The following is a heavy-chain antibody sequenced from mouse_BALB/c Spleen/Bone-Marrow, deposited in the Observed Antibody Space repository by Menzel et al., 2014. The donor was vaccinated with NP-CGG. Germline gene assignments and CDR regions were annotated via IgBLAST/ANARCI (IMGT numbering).Heavy chain of an antibody. CDR3: ARYYYAMDY. CDR1: GFNIKDTY. J-gene: IGHJ4*01. CDR2: IDPANGNT. V-gene: IGHV14-3*02. Sequence: EVMLVESGAELVKPGASVKLSCTASGFNIKDTYMHWVKQRPEQGLEWIGRIDPANGNTKYDPKFQGKATITADTSSNTAYLQLSSLTSEGTAVYYCARYYYAMDYWGQGTSVTVSS.